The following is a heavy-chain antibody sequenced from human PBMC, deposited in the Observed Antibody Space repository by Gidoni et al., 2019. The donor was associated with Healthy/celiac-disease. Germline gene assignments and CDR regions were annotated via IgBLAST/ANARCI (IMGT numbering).Heavy chain of an antibody. J-gene: IGHJ3*02. CDR3: AKVKEMKRITMISDAFDI. Sequence: EVQLLESGGGLVQPGGSLRLSCAASGFTFSSYALRWVRQATGKGLEWVAAISGIGGSKYYADSVKGRFTIARNNSKNTLYLQMNILRAEDTAVYYCAKVKEMKRITMISDAFDIWGQGTMVTVSS. CDR2: ISGIGGSK. V-gene: IGHV3-23*01. D-gene: IGHD3-22*01. CDR1: GFTFSSYA.